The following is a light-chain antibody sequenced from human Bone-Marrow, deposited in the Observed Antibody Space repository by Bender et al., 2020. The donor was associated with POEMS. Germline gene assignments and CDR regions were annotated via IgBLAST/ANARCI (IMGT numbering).Light chain of an antibody. CDR2: EVT. Sequence: SILTQPASVSGSPGQSITISCTGTSSDVGGYNYVSWYQQHPGKAPTLIIYEVTKRPSGVSNRFAGSKSGSTASLTISGLQAEDEATYYCCSYGGVHNWVFGGGTEVTVL. J-gene: IGLJ3*02. CDR3: CSYGGVHNWV. CDR1: SSDVGGYNY. V-gene: IGLV2-14*01.